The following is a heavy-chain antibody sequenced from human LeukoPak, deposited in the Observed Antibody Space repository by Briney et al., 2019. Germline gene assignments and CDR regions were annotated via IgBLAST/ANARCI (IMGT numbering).Heavy chain of an antibody. J-gene: IGHJ4*02. D-gene: IGHD1-26*01. CDR2: MNPNSGNT. Sequence: ASVKVSCKASGYTFTSYDINWVRQATGQGLEWMVWMNPNSGNTGYAQKFQGRVTMTRNTSISTAYMELSSLRSEDTAVYYCASPRGSYQTSLDYWGQGTLVTVSS. V-gene: IGHV1-8*01. CDR3: ASPRGSYQTSLDY. CDR1: GYTFTSYD.